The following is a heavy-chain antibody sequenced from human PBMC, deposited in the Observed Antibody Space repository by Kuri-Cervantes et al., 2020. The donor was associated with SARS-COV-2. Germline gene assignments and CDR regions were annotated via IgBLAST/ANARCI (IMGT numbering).Heavy chain of an antibody. J-gene: IGHJ6*02. CDR2: ISYDGSNK. CDR3: SKEIRTSGHRYVYGMDV. CDR1: GFTFSSFA. V-gene: IGHV3-30*18. Sequence: GGFLRLSCAASGFTFSSFAMHCVRQAPGKGLEWVAVISYDGSNKYYADSGKGRFTSSRDNSKNTLYLQMNSLRAEDTAVYYCSKEIRTSGHRYVYGMDVWGQGTTVTVSS. D-gene: IGHD1-1*01.